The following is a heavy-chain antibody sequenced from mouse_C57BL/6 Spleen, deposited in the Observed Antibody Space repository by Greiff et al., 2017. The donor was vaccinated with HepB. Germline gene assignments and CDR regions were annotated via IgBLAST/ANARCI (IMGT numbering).Heavy chain of an antibody. V-gene: IGHV1-18*01. CDR3: ARRTDEGYYEGAMDY. CDR2: INPNNGGT. CDR1: GYTFTDYN. Sequence: VQLQLSGPELVKPGASVKIPCKASGYTFTDYNMDWVKQSHGKSLEWIGDINPNNGGTIYNQKFKGKATLTVDKSSSTAYMELRSLTSEDTAVYYCARRTDEGYYEGAMDYWGQGTSVTVSS. D-gene: IGHD2-3*01. J-gene: IGHJ4*01.